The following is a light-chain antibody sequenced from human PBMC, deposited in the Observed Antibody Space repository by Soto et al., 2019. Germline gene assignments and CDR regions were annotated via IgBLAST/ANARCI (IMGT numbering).Light chain of an antibody. Sequence: EVVLTKSPGTLSLSPGERATLSCRAIQSVSNNYLAWYQQKPGQAPRLLIYDASTRATGLPARFSGSGSGTEFTLTVSSLQSEDFAGYYCQQYTNWPLITFGQGTKVDIK. V-gene: IGKV3-15*01. CDR1: QSVSNN. CDR3: QQYTNWPLIT. CDR2: DAS. J-gene: IGKJ1*01.